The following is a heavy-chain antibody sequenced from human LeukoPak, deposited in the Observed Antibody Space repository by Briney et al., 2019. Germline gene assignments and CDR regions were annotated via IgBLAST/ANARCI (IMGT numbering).Heavy chain of an antibody. Sequence: ASVKVSCKASGYTFTGYYMHWVRQAPGQGVEWMGWINPNNGGTKYAQKFQGRVTMTRDTSISTAYMELTRLRSDDMAVYYCARDGWYISYMDVWGRGTTVTVSS. D-gene: IGHD6-19*01. V-gene: IGHV1-2*02. CDR3: ARDGWYISYMDV. CDR1: GYTFTGYY. CDR2: INPNNGGT. J-gene: IGHJ6*03.